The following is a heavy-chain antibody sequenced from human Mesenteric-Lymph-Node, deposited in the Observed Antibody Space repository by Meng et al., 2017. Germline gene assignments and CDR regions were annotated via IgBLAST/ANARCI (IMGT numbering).Heavy chain of an antibody. CDR3: ARRVYGSGSYYTDYFDY. CDR1: GFTFSSYG. D-gene: IGHD3-10*01. J-gene: IGHJ4*02. Sequence: GESLKISCAASGFTFSSYGMHWVRQAPGKGLEWVAVIWYDGSNKYYADSVKGRFTISRDNSKNTLYLQMNSLRAEDTAVYYCARRVYGSGSYYTDYFDYWGQGTLVTVSS. CDR2: IWYDGSNK. V-gene: IGHV3-33*01.